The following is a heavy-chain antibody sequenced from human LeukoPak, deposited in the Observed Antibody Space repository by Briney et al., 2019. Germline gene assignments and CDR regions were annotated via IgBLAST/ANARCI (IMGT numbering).Heavy chain of an antibody. CDR2: ISGSDGST. CDR1: GFTFSSYA. J-gene: IGHJ4*02. Sequence: PGGSPRLSCAAFGFTFSSYAMSWVRQAPGMGLEWVSTISGSDGSTYYADSVKGRFTISRDNSKNTLYLQMNSLRAEDTAVYYCAKGSSGSGNYFLLFDYWGQGTLVTVSS. D-gene: IGHD3-10*01. V-gene: IGHV3-23*01. CDR3: AKGSSGSGNYFLLFDY.